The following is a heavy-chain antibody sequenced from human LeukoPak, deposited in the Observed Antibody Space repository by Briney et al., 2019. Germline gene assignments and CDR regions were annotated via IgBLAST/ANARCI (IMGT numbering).Heavy chain of an antibody. J-gene: IGHJ3*02. Sequence: PSETLSLTCTVSGGSISSGGYYWSWIRQHPGKGLEWIGNIYYSGSTYYNPSLKSRVTISVDTSKNQFSLKLSSVTAADTAVYYCARGGIVATDAFDIWGQGTMVTVSS. CDR2: IYYSGST. D-gene: IGHD5-12*01. CDR1: GGSISSGGYY. CDR3: ARGGIVATDAFDI. V-gene: IGHV4-31*03.